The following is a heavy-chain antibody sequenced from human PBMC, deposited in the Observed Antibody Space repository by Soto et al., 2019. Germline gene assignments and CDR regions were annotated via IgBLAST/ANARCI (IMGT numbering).Heavy chain of an antibody. CDR3: ARESHDILTGPPWVWYFDL. CDR2: INDRGSS. J-gene: IGHJ2*01. V-gene: IGHV4-34*01. D-gene: IGHD3-9*01. Sequence: QVQLQQWGAGPLRPLETLSLTCGVSGGSFSGYYWAWIRQSPGKGLEWIGEINDRGSSNYNPSLKSRVSISVDTSKNHYSLNLRSVPAADTAVYYCARESHDILTGPPWVWYFDLWGRGTLVTVSS. CDR1: GGSFSGYY.